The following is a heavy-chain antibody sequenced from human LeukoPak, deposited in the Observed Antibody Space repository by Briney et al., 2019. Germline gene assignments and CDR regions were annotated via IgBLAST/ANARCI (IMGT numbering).Heavy chain of an antibody. CDR1: GGSISSSSYY. D-gene: IGHD3-10*01. Sequence: SETLSLTCTVSGGSISSSSYYWGWIRQPPGKGLEWIGSIYYSGSTNYNPSLKSRVTISVDTSKNQFSLKLTSVTAADTAVYYCARVGSYTVPDWGQGTLVTVSS. V-gene: IGHV4-39*07. CDR2: IYYSGST. J-gene: IGHJ4*02. CDR3: ARVGSYTVPD.